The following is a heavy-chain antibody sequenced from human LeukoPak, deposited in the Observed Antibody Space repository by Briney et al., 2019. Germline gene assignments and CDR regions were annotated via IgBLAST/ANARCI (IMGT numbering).Heavy chain of an antibody. CDR1: EFTFDNYA. CDR2: ISGSGYYS. Sequence: GGSLRLSCAASEFTFDNYAMSWVRQAPGKGLEWVSVISGSGYYSYYADSVKGRFTISRDNSKNTVYLQMNSLRAEDTAMYYCARERYLEIAVAGTIFDYWGQGALVTVSS. V-gene: IGHV3-23*01. D-gene: IGHD6-19*01. J-gene: IGHJ4*02. CDR3: ARERYLEIAVAGTIFDY.